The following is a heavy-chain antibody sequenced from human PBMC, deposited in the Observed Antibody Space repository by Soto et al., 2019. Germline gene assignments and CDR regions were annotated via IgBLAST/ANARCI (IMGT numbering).Heavy chain of an antibody. CDR3: SNGHCTSTSCLDY. CDR1: GFTFSSYG. CDR2: ISYDGSDK. D-gene: IGHD2-2*01. V-gene: IGHV3-30*18. Sequence: PGGSLRLSCAASGFTFSSYGMHWVRQAPGRGLEWVAVISYDGSDKYYADSVKGRFTISRDNSKNTLCLQMNSLRAEDTAVYYCSNGHCTSTSCLDYWGQGTQVTVSS. J-gene: IGHJ4*02.